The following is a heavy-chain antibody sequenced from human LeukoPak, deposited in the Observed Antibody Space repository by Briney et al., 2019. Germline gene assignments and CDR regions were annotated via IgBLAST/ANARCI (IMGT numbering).Heavy chain of an antibody. D-gene: IGHD2-15*01. Sequence: PGGSLRLSCAASGFTFSSYSMNWVRQTPGKGLEYVSVISSNGGSTYYANSAKGRFTISRDNSKNTLYLQMGSLRAEDMAVYYCARGLVLGAFDIWGQGRMVTVSS. J-gene: IGHJ3*02. V-gene: IGHV3-64*01. CDR3: ARGLVLGAFDI. CDR2: ISSNGGST. CDR1: GFTFSSYS.